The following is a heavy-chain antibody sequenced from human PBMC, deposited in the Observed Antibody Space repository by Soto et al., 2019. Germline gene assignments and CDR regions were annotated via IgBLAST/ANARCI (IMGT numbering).Heavy chain of an antibody. Sequence: GASVKVSCKASGYTFTSYYMHWVRQAPGQGLEWMGIINPSGGSTSYAQKFQGRVTMTRDTSTSTVYMELSSLRSEDTAVYYCARDDTYCSGGSCYYFDYWGQGTLVTVSS. CDR3: ARDDTYCSGGSCYYFDY. V-gene: IGHV1-46*03. D-gene: IGHD2-15*01. J-gene: IGHJ4*02. CDR2: INPSGGST. CDR1: GYTFTSYY.